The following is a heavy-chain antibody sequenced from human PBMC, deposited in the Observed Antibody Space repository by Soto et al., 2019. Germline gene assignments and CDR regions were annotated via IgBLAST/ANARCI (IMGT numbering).Heavy chain of an antibody. D-gene: IGHD3-9*01. Sequence: EVQLLESGGGLEQPGGSLRLSCAASGFTFRDYAMSWVRQAPGKVLEWVTTITGSSSNLYYSDSVTGRFAISRDNSKNTPYQQMDSLTAEDTAVYYCAKGGAVYGLLTHDYWGQGTLVTVSS. V-gene: IGHV3-23*01. CDR2: ITGSSSNL. J-gene: IGHJ4*02. CDR1: GFTFRDYA. CDR3: AKGGAVYGLLTHDY.